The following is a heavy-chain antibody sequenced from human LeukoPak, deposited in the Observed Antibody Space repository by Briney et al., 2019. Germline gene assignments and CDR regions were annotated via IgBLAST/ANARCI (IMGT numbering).Heavy chain of an antibody. J-gene: IGHJ6*02. V-gene: IGHV3-23*01. CDR3: AKDLRIGDSHDYYYGMDV. Sequence: GGSLRLSCSASGFTVSSNYMSWVRQAPGKGLEWVSVITDTGGSTYYADSVKGRFTISRDNSKNTLYLQMNSLRVEDTAVYYCAKDLRIGDSHDYYYGMDVWGQGTTVTVSS. CDR1: GFTVSSNY. D-gene: IGHD3-10*01. CDR2: ITDTGGST.